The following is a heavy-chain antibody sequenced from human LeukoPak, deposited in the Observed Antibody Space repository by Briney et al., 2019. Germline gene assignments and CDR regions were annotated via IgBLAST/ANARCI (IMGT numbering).Heavy chain of an antibody. CDR2: IYYSGST. CDR3: ALRKVPYSSDSWGRFDP. D-gene: IGHD6-25*01. V-gene: IGHV4-39*07. J-gene: IGHJ5*02. CDR1: GGSISSSSYY. Sequence: SETPSLTCTVSGGSISSSSYYWGWIRQPPGKGLEWIGSIYYSGSTYYNPSLKSRVTISVDTSKNQFSLKLSSVTAADTAVYYCALRKVPYSSDSWGRFDPWGQGTLVTVSS.